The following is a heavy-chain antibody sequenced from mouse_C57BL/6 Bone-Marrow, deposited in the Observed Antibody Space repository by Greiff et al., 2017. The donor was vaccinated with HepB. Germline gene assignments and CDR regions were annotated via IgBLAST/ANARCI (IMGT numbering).Heavy chain of an antibody. D-gene: IGHD2-5*01. CDR1: GYTFTDYY. Sequence: VQLQQSGPELVKPGASVKISCKASGYTFTDYYMNWVKQSHGKSLEWIGDINPNNGGTSYNQKFKGKATLTVDKSSSTAYMELRSLTSEDSAVYYCACYSNYYYAMDYWGQGTSVTVSS. V-gene: IGHV1-26*01. J-gene: IGHJ4*01. CDR2: INPNNGGT. CDR3: ACYSNYYYAMDY.